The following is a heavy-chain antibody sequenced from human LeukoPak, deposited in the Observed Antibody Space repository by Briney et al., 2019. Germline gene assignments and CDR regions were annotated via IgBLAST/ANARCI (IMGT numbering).Heavy chain of an antibody. Sequence: SETLSLTCTLSGGSISSSTYYWGWIRQPPGKGLEWIGNIYYSGSSYYNPSLKSRLTISVDTSKNQFSLSLTSVTAADTAVYYCSRLGIVPAGNIDCWGQGTLVTVS. D-gene: IGHD2-2*01. CDR2: IYYSGSS. J-gene: IGHJ4*02. V-gene: IGHV4-39*01. CDR3: SRLGIVPAGNIDC. CDR1: GGSISSSTYY.